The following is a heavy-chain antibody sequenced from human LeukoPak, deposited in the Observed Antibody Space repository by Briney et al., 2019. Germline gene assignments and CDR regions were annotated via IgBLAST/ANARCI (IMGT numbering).Heavy chain of an antibody. V-gene: IGHV4-59*01. CDR1: GGSISSYY. CDR3: ARGQYYYDSSYYFDY. Sequence: PSETLSLTCTVSGGSISSYYWSWIRQPPGKGLEWIGYIYYSGSTNYNPSLKSRVTISVDTSKNQFSLKLSSVTAADTAVYYCARGQYYYDSSYYFDYWGQGTLVTVSS. D-gene: IGHD3-22*01. CDR2: IYYSGST. J-gene: IGHJ4*02.